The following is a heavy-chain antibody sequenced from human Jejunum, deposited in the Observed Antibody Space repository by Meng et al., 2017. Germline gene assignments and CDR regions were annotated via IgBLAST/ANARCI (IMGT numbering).Heavy chain of an antibody. CDR1: GYTFTNYA. J-gene: IGHJ4*02. CDR2: INTNTGKP. CDR3: ARDMYSYGYYDY. V-gene: IGHV7-4-1*01. Sequence: QVQLVQSGSELKMPGASVKVSCKYSGYTFTNYAINWVRQSPGQGLQWMGRINTNTGKPTYAQDFTGRFVFSLDTSVTTAYLEIGSLEAEDTATYYCARDMYSYGYYDYWGQGTLVTVSS. D-gene: IGHD5-18*01.